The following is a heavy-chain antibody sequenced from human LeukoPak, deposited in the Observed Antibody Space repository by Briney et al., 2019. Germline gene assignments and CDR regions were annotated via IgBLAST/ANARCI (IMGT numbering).Heavy chain of an antibody. J-gene: IGHJ6*02. CDR1: GFTFSSYG. CDR2: ISDDGSNK. CDR3: ARVHYYYYGMDV. V-gene: IGHV3-30-3*01. Sequence: GRSLRLSCAASGFTFSSYGIHWVRQAPGKGLEWVAFISDDGSNKYYADSVKGRFTISRDNAKNSLYLQMNSLRAEDTAVYYCARVHYYYYGMDVWGQGTTVTVSS.